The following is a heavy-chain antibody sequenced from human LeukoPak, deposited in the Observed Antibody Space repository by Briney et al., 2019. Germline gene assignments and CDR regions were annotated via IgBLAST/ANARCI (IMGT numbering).Heavy chain of an antibody. CDR3: ASCLYYYGSGSFDY. V-gene: IGHV4-39*07. D-gene: IGHD3-10*01. CDR1: GGSISSSSYY. CDR2: IHYSGST. Sequence: SETLSLTCSVSGGSISSSSYYWGWIRQPPGKGLEWIGSIHYSGSTDYNPSLKSRVTISVDTSKNQFSLKLSSVTAADTAVYYCASCLYYYGSGSFDYWGQGTLVTVSS. J-gene: IGHJ4*02.